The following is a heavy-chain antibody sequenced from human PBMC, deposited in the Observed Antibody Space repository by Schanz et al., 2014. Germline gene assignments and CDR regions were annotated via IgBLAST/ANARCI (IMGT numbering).Heavy chain of an antibody. J-gene: IGHJ5*02. Sequence: QVQLVESGGGVVQPGRSLRLSCAASGFNFGSHGMHWVRQAPGKGLEWVSVIGVDGTTTYYADSVKGRFTISRDNSKNTLYLQMNSLRAEDTAVYYCARPALWFGDNCFDPWGQGTLVTVSS. CDR2: IGVDGTTT. CDR3: ARPALWFGDNCFDP. CDR1: GFNFGSHG. V-gene: IGHV3-NL1*01. D-gene: IGHD3-10*01.